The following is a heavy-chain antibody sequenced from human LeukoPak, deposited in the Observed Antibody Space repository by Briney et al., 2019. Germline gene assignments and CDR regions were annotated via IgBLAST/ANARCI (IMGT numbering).Heavy chain of an antibody. CDR2: IYHSGST. CDR1: GGSISSGGYS. J-gene: IGHJ3*01. D-gene: IGHD3-16*01. CDR3: ARRWVYDKRAFDA. Sequence: PSETLSLTCAVSGGSISSGGYSWSWIRQPPGKGLEWTGYIYHSGSTYYNPSLKSRVTISVDRSKNQFSLKLSSVTAADTAVYYCARRWVYDKRAFDAWGQGTMVTVSS. V-gene: IGHV4-30-2*01.